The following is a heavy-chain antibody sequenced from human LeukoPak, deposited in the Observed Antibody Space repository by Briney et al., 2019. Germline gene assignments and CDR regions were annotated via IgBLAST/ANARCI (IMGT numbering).Heavy chain of an antibody. CDR1: GFTFSTYA. CDR2: ISGSGGST. V-gene: IGHV3-23*01. Sequence: GGSLRLSCAASGFTFSTYATSWVRQAPGKGLEWVSGISGSGGSTYYADSVKGRFTISRDNSKNTLYLQMNSLRAEDTAVYYCARDRVPGTSPKIDYWGQGTLVTVSS. CDR3: ARDRVPGTSPKIDY. J-gene: IGHJ4*02. D-gene: IGHD1-7*01.